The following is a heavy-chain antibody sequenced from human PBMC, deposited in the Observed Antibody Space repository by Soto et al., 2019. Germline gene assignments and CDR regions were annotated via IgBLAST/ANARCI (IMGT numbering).Heavy chain of an antibody. V-gene: IGHV3-33*01. CDR3: ARDLVHTIFGVDQSGGMDV. J-gene: IGHJ6*02. CDR1: GFTFSSYG. CDR2: IWYDGSNK. Sequence: GGSLRLSCAASGFTFSSYGMHWVRQAPGKGLEWVAVIWYDGSNKYYADSVKGRFTISRDNSKNTLYLQMNSLRAEDTAVYYCARDLVHTIFGVDQSGGMDVWGQGTTVTVSS. D-gene: IGHD3-3*01.